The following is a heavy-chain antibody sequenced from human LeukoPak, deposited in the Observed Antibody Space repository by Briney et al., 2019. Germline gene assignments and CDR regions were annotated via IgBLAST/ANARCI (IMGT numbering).Heavy chain of an antibody. CDR1: GFTFSDYG. J-gene: IGHJ4*02. Sequence: GGSLRLSSAASGFTFSDYGMHWVRQAPGKGLEWVAFISYDGSYNYYADSVKDRFTISRDNPKNTLYLQMNSLRAEDTAVYYCAKVIRSGTYLFDYWGQGTLVTVSS. CDR2: ISYDGSYN. V-gene: IGHV3-30*18. CDR3: AKVIRSGTYLFDY. D-gene: IGHD3-10*01.